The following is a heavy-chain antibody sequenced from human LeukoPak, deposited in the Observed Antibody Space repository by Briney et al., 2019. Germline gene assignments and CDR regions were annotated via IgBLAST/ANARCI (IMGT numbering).Heavy chain of an antibody. J-gene: IGHJ4*02. Sequence: ASVKVSCKASGYTFTDYYMHWVRQAPGQGLEWMGWINPDSGGTNYAQNSQGRVTMTRDTSISTAYMELSRLRSDDTAVYYCARPFIETPSLGALDYWGQGTLVTVSS. CDR3: ARPFIETPSLGALDY. CDR1: GYTFTDYY. D-gene: IGHD4-23*01. V-gene: IGHV1-2*02. CDR2: INPDSGGT.